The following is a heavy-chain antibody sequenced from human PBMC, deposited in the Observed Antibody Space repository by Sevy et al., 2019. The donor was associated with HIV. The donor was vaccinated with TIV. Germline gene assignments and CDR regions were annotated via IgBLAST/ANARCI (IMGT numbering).Heavy chain of an antibody. CDR2: ISGSGGST. Sequence: GGSLRLSCAASGFTFSSYAMSWVRQAPGKGLEWVSAISGSGGSTYYADSVKGRFTISRDNAKNSLYLQMNSLRAEETAVYYCARATGIAAAGGNWFDPWGQGTLVTVSS. D-gene: IGHD6-13*01. J-gene: IGHJ5*02. CDR3: ARATGIAAAGGNWFDP. V-gene: IGHV3-23*01. CDR1: GFTFSSYA.